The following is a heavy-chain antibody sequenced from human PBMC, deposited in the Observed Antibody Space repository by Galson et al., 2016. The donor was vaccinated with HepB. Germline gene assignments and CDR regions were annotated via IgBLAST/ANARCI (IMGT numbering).Heavy chain of an antibody. CDR2: IYHTETT. CDR3: ASSSYYQFDY. CDR1: GDSVSSGDYY. D-gene: IGHD3-10*01. V-gene: IGHV4-61*08. Sequence: ETLSLTCTVSGDSVSSGDYYWAWIRQPPGKGLEWIGYIYHTETTNYNPSLKSRVTISVDTSKNQFSLKLYSVTAADTALYYCASSSYYQFDYWGQGILVTVSS. J-gene: IGHJ4*02.